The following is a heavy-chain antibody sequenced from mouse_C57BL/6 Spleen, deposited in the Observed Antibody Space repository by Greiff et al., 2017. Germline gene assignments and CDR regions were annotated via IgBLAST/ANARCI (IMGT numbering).Heavy chain of an antibody. V-gene: IGHV1-50*01. CDR3: ASNYYCNYSDFGY. CDR1: GYTFTSYW. CDR2: IDPSDSYT. D-gene: IGHD2-1*01. Sequence: QVQLQQPGAELVKPGASVKLSCKASGYTFTSYWMQWVKQRPGQGLEWIGEIDPSDSYTNYNQKFKGKATLTVDTSSSTAYMQLSSLTSEDSAVYYCASNYYCNYSDFGYWGQGTTLTVSS. J-gene: IGHJ2*01.